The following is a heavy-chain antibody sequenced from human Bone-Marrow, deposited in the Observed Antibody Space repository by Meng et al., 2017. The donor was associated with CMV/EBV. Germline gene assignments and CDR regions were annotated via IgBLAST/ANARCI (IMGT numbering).Heavy chain of an antibody. V-gene: IGHV3-30-3*01. Sequence: GESLKISCAASGFTFNNYAMHWVRQAPGKGLEWLALISYEGNNAYYADSVKGRFTISRDNSKNTLHLQMNSLRAEDTAVYYCARDRQYQLPSELWGQGTLVTFSS. CDR3: ARDRQYQLPSEL. CDR2: ISYEGNNA. D-gene: IGHD2-2*01. J-gene: IGHJ4*02. CDR1: GFTFNNYA.